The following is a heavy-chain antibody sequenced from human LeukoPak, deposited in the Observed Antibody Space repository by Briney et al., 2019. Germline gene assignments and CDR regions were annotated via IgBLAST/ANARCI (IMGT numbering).Heavy chain of an antibody. J-gene: IGHJ4*02. CDR2: ISSSSSYI. CDR1: GFTFSSHS. D-gene: IGHD3-22*01. V-gene: IGHV3-21*01. Sequence: SGGSLRLSCAASGFTFSSHSMNWVRQAPGKGLEWVSSISSSSSYIYYADSVKGRFTISRDNAKNSLSLQVNSLSAEDTAVYYCARSRSGYYEDYWGQGTLVTVSS. CDR3: ARSRSGYYEDY.